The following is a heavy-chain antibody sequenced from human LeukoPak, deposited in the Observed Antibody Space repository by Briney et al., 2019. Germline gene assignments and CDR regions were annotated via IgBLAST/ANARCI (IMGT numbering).Heavy chain of an antibody. V-gene: IGHV3-53*01. CDR3: ARTLYDSSGYPPPYYFDY. Sequence: GGSLRLSCAASGFTVSSNYMSWVRQAPGKGLEWVSVIYSGGSTYYADSVKGRLTISRDNSKNTLYLQMNSLRAEDTAVYYCARTLYDSSGYPPPYYFDYWGQGTLVTVSS. CDR2: IYSGGST. J-gene: IGHJ4*02. D-gene: IGHD3-22*01. CDR1: GFTVSSNY.